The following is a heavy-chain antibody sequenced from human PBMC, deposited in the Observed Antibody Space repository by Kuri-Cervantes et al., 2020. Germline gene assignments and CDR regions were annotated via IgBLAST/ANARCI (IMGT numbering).Heavy chain of an antibody. D-gene: IGHD3-16*02. J-gene: IGHJ2*01. CDR1: GYTLRELS. Sequence: ASVMVSCKVFGYTLRELSIHWVRQAPGKGLEWMGGFDPKDGETVYGQEFQGRVTMTRDTSISTAYMELSRLRSDDTAVYYCARVNRYTYWYFDLWGRGTLVTVSS. CDR3: ARVNRYTYWYFDL. CDR2: FDPKDGET. V-gene: IGHV1-24*01.